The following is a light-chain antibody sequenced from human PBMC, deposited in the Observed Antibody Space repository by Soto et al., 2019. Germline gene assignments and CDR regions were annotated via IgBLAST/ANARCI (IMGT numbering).Light chain of an antibody. V-gene: IGLV2-11*01. Sequence: QSALTQPRSVSGSPGQSVTISCTGTSSDIGGYNHVSWYQQHPGKAPKLIIYDVDKRPSGVPDRFSGSKSGNTASLTISGLRAEDEANYYCCSYGGTYSWVFGGGTKVTVL. CDR3: CSYGGTYSWV. CDR2: DVD. CDR1: SSDIGGYNH. J-gene: IGLJ3*02.